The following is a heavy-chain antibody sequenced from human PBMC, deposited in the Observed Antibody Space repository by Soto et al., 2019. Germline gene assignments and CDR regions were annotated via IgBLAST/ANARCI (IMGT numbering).Heavy chain of an antibody. CDR3: AKVAQQQLDVDY. CDR1: GFTFSSYG. V-gene: IGHV3-30*18. Sequence: PGGSLRLSCAASGFTFSSYGMHWVRQAPGKGLEWVAVISYDGSNKYYADSVKGRFTISRDNSKNTLYLQMNSLRAEDTAVYYCAKVAQQQLDVDYWGQGTLVTVSS. CDR2: ISYDGSNK. J-gene: IGHJ4*02. D-gene: IGHD6-13*01.